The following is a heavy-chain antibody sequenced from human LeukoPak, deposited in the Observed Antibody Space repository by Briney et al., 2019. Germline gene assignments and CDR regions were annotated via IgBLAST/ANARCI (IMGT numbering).Heavy chain of an antibody. Sequence: GGSLRLSCAASGFTFSSYEMNWVRQAPGKGLEWVSYISSSGNTIYYADSVKGRFTISRDNAKNSLYLQMNSLRAEDTAVYYCARDSGIAAAGTLDYWGQGTLVTVSS. J-gene: IGHJ4*02. V-gene: IGHV3-48*03. CDR1: GFTFSSYE. D-gene: IGHD6-13*01. CDR2: ISSSGNTI. CDR3: ARDSGIAAAGTLDY.